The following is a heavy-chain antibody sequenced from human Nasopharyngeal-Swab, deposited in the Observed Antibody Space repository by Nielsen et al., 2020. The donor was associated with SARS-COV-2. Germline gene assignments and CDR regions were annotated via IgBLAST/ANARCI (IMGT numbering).Heavy chain of an antibody. CDR2: ISSNGGST. D-gene: IGHD6-19*01. CDR3: VKFLAGSGDYYYYGMDV. J-gene: IGHJ6*02. Sequence: VRQAPGKGLEYVSAISSNGGSTYCADSVKGRFTISRDNSKNTLYLQMSSLRAEDTAVYYCVKFLAGSGDYYYYGMDVWGQGTTVTVSS. V-gene: IGHV3-64D*08.